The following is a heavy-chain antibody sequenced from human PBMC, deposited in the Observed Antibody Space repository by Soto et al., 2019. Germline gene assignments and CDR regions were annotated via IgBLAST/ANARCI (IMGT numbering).Heavy chain of an antibody. CDR2: INHSGST. Sequence: SETLSLTCAVYGGSFSGYYWSWIRQPPGKGLEWIGEINHSGSTNYNPSLKSRVTISVDTSKNQFSLKLSSVTAADTAVYYCARDWFDPWGQGTLVTVSS. J-gene: IGHJ5*02. CDR3: ARDWFDP. V-gene: IGHV4-34*01. CDR1: GGSFSGYY.